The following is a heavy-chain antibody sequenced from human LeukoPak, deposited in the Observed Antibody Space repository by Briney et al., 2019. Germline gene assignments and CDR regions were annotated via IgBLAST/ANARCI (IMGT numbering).Heavy chain of an antibody. Sequence: GGSLRLSCAASGFTFSSYSMNWVRQAPGKGLEWVSYISSSSSTIYYADSVKGRFTTSRDNAKNSLYLQMNSLRAEDTAVYYCARDSPFLGYWGQGTLVTVSS. CDR2: ISSSSSTI. V-gene: IGHV3-48*04. D-gene: IGHD3-16*01. CDR1: GFTFSSYS. J-gene: IGHJ4*02. CDR3: ARDSPFLGY.